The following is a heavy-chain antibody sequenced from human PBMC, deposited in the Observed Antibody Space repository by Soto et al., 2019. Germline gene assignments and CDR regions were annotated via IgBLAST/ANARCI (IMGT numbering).Heavy chain of an antibody. J-gene: IGHJ6*02. CDR3: TRATFGVGMDL. CDR2: LGGAGAR. V-gene: IGHV3-13*01. Sequence: PGGSLRLCCSAFGFTYRSYDMHWVRHVPGKGLEWVSSLGGAGAREYAGSVRGRFTISRDNAKNSLYLQMDSLRVGDTAVYYCTRATFGVGMDLWGQGTPVTVSS. CDR1: GFTYRSYD. D-gene: IGHD3-10*01.